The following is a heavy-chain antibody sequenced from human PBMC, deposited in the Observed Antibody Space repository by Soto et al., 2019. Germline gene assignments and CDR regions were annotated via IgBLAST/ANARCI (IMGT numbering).Heavy chain of an antibody. CDR1: GYPFTTYG. J-gene: IGHJ4*01. CDR3: TRENAAAASPTLDF. Sequence: QVQLVQSGPEVKKHGASIKVSCKASGYPFTTYGINWVRQAPGQGLEWMGWISVSNGYTNYAQNLQGRVTMTADTSTNVAYMELRSMRSDDTAVYYCTRENAAAASPTLDFWGHGTLVTVSP. CDR2: ISVSNGYT. D-gene: IGHD6-13*01. V-gene: IGHV1-18*01.